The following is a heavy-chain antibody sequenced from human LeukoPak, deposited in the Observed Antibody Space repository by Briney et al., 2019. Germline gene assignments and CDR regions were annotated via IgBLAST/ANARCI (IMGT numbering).Heavy chain of an antibody. CDR2: ISAYNGNT. J-gene: IGHJ4*02. V-gene: IGHV1-18*01. D-gene: IGHD6-19*01. CDR1: GYTSTSYG. Sequence: ASVKVSCKASGYTSTSYGISWVRQAPGQGLEWMGWISAYNGNTNYAQKLQGRVTMTTDTSTSTAYMELRSLRSDDTAVYYCARDGRGAVAGFGADYWGQGTLVTVSS. CDR3: ARDGRGAVAGFGADY.